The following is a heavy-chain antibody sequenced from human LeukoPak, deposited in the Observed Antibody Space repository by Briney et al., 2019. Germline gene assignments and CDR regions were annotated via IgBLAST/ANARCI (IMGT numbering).Heavy chain of an antibody. CDR3: ARGTYSTATNYYYYYMDV. CDR1: GGSISSGSYH. CDR2: IYTSGST. V-gene: IGHV4-61*02. Sequence: SETLSLTCTVSGGSISSGSYHWSWIRQPAGKGLEWIGRIYTSGSTNYNPSLKSRVTISVDTSKNQFSLKLSSVTAADTAVYYCARGTYSTATNYYYYYMDVWGKGTTVTVSS. D-gene: IGHD4-11*01. J-gene: IGHJ6*03.